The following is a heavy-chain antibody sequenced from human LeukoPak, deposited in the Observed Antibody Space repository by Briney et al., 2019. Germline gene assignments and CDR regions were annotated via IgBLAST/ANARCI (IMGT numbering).Heavy chain of an antibody. V-gene: IGHV3-66*04. Sequence: PGGSLRLSCAVSGFTVSSYYMSWVRQAPEKGLQWVSILYSDGVTYYADSVKGRFTISRDNSRSTLYLQMKSLRAEDTAVYFCARLAFHRVTTDQITDAYDVWGQGTMVTVSS. CDR3: ARLAFHRVTTDQITDAYDV. J-gene: IGHJ3*01. D-gene: IGHD4-17*01. CDR1: GFTVSSYY. CDR2: LYSDGVT.